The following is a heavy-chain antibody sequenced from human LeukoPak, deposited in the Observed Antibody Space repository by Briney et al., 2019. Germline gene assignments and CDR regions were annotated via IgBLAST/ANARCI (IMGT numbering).Heavy chain of an antibody. J-gene: IGHJ5*02. V-gene: IGHV4-39*07. CDR3: ARDEAAWDLANLEVPISWFDP. CDR2: IYYSGST. D-gene: IGHD6-13*01. Sequence: SETLSLTCTVSGGSISSCSYYWGWIRQPPGKGLEWIGSIYYSGSTYYNPSLKSRVTISVDTSKNQFSLKLSSVTAADTAVYYCARDEAAWDLANLEVPISWFDPWGQGTLVTVSS. CDR1: GGSISSCSYY.